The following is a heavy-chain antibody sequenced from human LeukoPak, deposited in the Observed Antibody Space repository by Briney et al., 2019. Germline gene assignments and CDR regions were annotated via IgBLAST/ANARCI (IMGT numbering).Heavy chain of an antibody. D-gene: IGHD4-17*01. CDR3: AKGLAGDYVPWFDP. CDR2: IRYDGSNK. J-gene: IGHJ5*02. CDR1: GFTFSSYG. V-gene: IGHV3-30*02. Sequence: PGGSLRLSCAASGFTFSSYGMHWVRQAPGKGLEWVAFIRYDGSNKYYADSVKGRFTISRDNSKNTLYLQMNSLRAEDTAVYYCAKGLAGDYVPWFDPWGQGTLVTVSS.